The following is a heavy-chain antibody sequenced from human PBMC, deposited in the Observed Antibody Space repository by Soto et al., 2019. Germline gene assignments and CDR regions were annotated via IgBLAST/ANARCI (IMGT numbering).Heavy chain of an antibody. J-gene: IGHJ6*03. D-gene: IGHD3-3*01. Sequence: SETLSLTCTVSGGSISSGGYYWSWIRQHPGKGLEWIGYIYYSGSTYYNPSLKSRVTISVDTSKNQFSLKLSSVTAADTAVYYCAREDYDFWSGTSRTGGYYYMDVWGKGTTVTVSS. V-gene: IGHV4-31*03. CDR3: AREDYDFWSGTSRTGGYYYMDV. CDR1: GGSISSGGYY. CDR2: IYYSGST.